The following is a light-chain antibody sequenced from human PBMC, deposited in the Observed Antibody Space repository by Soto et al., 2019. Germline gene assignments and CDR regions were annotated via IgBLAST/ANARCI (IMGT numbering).Light chain of an antibody. V-gene: IGKV3-15*01. J-gene: IGKJ5*01. CDR2: FAS. CDR1: QFVGNK. Sequence: EVVMTQSPATLSVSPGEGATLSCRASQFVGNKLAWFQQKPGQAPRLLIYFASTRATGIPARFSGSGSATDFTLTISRLEPEDFAVFYCQQYGGSPITFGQGTRLEIK. CDR3: QQYGGSPIT.